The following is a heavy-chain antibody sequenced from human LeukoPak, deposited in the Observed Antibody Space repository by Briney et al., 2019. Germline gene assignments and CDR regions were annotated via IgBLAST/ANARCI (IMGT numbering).Heavy chain of an antibody. Sequence: GGTLRLSCTASGFTFSSYGMNWVRQAPGKGLEWVSGITGRGEHIFYAGSVKGRFTISRDNSKNTLYLQMNSLRAEDTAVYYCAKDRRLAAFDYGGQGTLVTVSS. V-gene: IGHV3-23*01. J-gene: IGHJ4*02. CDR3: AKDRRLAAFDY. CDR2: ITGRGEHI. CDR1: GFTFSSYG. D-gene: IGHD6-25*01.